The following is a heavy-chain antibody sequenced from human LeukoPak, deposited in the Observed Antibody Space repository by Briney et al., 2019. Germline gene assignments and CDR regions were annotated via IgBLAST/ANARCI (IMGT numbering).Heavy chain of an antibody. Sequence: PSQTLSLTCTVSGGSISSGDYYWSWIRQPPGKGLEWIGYIYYSGSTYYNPSLKSRVTISVDTSKNQSSLKLSSVTAADTAVYYCARLMITFGGVIAPFDYWGQGTLVTVSS. J-gene: IGHJ4*02. CDR3: ARLMITFGGVIAPFDY. D-gene: IGHD3-16*02. CDR1: GGSISSGDYY. CDR2: IYYSGST. V-gene: IGHV4-30-4*08.